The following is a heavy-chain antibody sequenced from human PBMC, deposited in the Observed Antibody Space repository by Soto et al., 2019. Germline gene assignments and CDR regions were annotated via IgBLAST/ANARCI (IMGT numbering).Heavy chain of an antibody. V-gene: IGHV1-69*13. J-gene: IGHJ6*02. Sequence: GASVKVSCKASGGTFSSYAISWVRQAPGQGLEWMGGIIPIFGTANYAQKFQGRVTITADESTSTAYMELSSLRSEDTAVCYCARAYFNSGLWGMDVWGQGTTVTVSS. CDR1: GGTFSSYA. CDR3: ARAYFNSGLWGMDV. CDR2: IIPIFGTA. D-gene: IGHD3-9*01.